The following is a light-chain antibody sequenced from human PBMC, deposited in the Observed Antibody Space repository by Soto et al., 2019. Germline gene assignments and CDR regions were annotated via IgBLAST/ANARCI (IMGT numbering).Light chain of an antibody. CDR1: SSDVGNYKY. Sequence: QSVLTQPASVSGSPGQSITISCTGTSSDVGNYKYVSWYQQHPGKAPKLMIYEVSNRHSGVSNRFSGSKSGNKASLTISGLQAEDETDYSCFSYTSIGTYVFGTGTKVP. V-gene: IGLV2-14*01. CDR3: FSYTSIGTYV. CDR2: EVS. J-gene: IGLJ1*01.